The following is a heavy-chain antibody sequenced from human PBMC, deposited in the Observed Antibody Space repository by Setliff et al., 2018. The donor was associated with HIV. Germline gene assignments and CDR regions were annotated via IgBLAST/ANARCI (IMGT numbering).Heavy chain of an antibody. V-gene: IGHV1-18*01. CDR1: GYSFTSYG. D-gene: IGHD2-2*01. J-gene: IGHJ5*02. CDR2: ISAYNVNT. CDR3: ARGTTPLGWFDP. Sequence: GASVKVSCKASGYSFTSYGVSWVRQAPGQGLEWMGWISAYNVNTNYAQKLQGRVTMTTDTSTSTAYMELRSLRSDDTAVYYCARGTTPLGWFDPWGQGTQVTVSS.